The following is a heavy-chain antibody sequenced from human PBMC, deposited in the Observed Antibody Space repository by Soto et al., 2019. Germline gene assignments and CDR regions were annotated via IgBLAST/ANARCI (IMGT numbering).Heavy chain of an antibody. Sequence: SVKVSCKASGGTFSSYAISWVRQAPGQGLEWMGGIIPIFGTANYAQKFQGRVTITADESTSTAYMELSSLRSEDTAVYYCSRSDYYYDSSGYLSAEYFQHWGQGTLVTVSS. D-gene: IGHD3-22*01. CDR2: IIPIFGTA. CDR1: GGTFSSYA. J-gene: IGHJ1*01. V-gene: IGHV1-69*13. CDR3: SRSDYYYDSSGYLSAEYFQH.